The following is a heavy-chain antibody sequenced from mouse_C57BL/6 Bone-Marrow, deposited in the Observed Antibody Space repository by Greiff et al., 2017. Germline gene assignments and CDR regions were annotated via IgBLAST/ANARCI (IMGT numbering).Heavy chain of an antibody. V-gene: IGHV14-4*01. CDR3: TSLVCDYYAMDY. CDR2: IDPKNGDT. Sequence: EVQLQQSGAELVRPGASVKLSCKASGFNFKDDYMHWVKQRPGQGLEWIGWIDPKNGDTEYASKFQGKATITADKSSNTAYLQHSSLTSEDSAVYYCTSLVCDYYAMDYWGQGTSVTVSS. CDR1: GFNFKDDY. J-gene: IGHJ4*01.